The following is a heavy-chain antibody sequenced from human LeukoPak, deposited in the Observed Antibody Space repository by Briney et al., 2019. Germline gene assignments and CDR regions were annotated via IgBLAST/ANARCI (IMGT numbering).Heavy chain of an antibody. J-gene: IGHJ1*01. CDR3: ARQGLYDSSDFWTFQH. CDR2: ISSSSGYK. V-gene: IGHV3-11*06. CDR1: GFIFSDYY. Sequence: PGGSLRLPCAASGFIFSDYYMSRIRQTPEKGLEWLSYISSSSGYKNYADSLKGRFTISRDNAKNSVYLQMNSLSAEDTAVYYCARQGLYDSSDFWTFQHWGQGTLVTVSS. D-gene: IGHD3/OR15-3a*01.